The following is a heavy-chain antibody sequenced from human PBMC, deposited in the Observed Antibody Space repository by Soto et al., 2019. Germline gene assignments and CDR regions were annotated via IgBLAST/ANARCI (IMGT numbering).Heavy chain of an antibody. D-gene: IGHD1-7*01. CDR1: GYTFTNND. J-gene: IGHJ6*02. CDR3: ARKLELRGSYYYYYDMDV. CDR2: INPNSGGT. V-gene: IGHV1-2*02. Sequence: ASVKVSCKASGYTFTNNDINWVRQAPGQGLEWMGWINPNSGGTNYAQKFQGRATMTRDTSISTAYMELSRLRSDDTAVYYCARKLELRGSYYYYYDMDVWGQGTTVTVSS.